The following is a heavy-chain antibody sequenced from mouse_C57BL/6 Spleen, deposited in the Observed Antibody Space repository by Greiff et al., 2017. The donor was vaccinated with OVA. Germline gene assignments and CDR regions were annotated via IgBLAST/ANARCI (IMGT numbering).Heavy chain of an antibody. Sequence: EVHLVESGGGLVKPGGSLKLSCAASGFTFSSYAMSWVRQTPEKRLEWVATISDGGSYTYYPDNVKGRFTISRDNAKNNRYLQMSHLKSEDTAMYYCARDKGDYYAMDYWGQGTSVTVSS. V-gene: IGHV5-4*01. CDR1: GFTFSSYA. CDR3: ARDKGDYYAMDY. CDR2: ISDGGSYT. J-gene: IGHJ4*01.